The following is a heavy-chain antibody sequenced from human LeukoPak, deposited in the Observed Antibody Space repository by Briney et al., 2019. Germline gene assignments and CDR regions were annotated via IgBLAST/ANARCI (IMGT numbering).Heavy chain of an antibody. V-gene: IGHV3-7*01. D-gene: IGHD4-23*01. CDR2: IKEDGSEI. CDR3: ARDRGYSTFDY. Sequence: PGGSLRLSCAASAFTFINYLMSWVVQAPGKGLEWGANIKEDGSEINYVDSVKGRFTISRDNANNPLYLQMNSLRVDDKAVYHCARDRGYSTFDYWGQGTLVTVSS. J-gene: IGHJ4*02. CDR1: AFTFINYL.